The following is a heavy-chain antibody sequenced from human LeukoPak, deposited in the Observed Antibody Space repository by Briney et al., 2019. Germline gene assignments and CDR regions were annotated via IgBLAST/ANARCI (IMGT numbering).Heavy chain of an antibody. Sequence: GGSLGLSCEASGFPFSSYAMSWVRQAPGKGLEWVSAINGSGGSTYYADSVKGRFTISRDNSKNTLYLQMNSLRAEDTAVYYCAKRKPTVTTTYYFDYWGQGTLVTVSS. V-gene: IGHV3-23*01. D-gene: IGHD4-17*01. CDR2: INGSGGST. J-gene: IGHJ4*02. CDR1: GFPFSSYA. CDR3: AKRKPTVTTTYYFDY.